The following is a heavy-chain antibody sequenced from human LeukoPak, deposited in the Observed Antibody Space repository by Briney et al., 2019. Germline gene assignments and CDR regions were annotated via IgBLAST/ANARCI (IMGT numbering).Heavy chain of an antibody. V-gene: IGHV1-18*01. CDR3: AGGGGSYYSVDY. CDR1: GYTFTSYG. J-gene: IGHJ4*02. Sequence: GASVKVSCKASGYTFTSYGISWVRQAPGQGLEWMGWISAYNGNTNYAQKFQGRVTITADESTSTAYMELSSLRSEDTAVYYCAGGGGSYYSVDYWGQGTLVTVSS. CDR2: ISAYNGNT. D-gene: IGHD1-26*01.